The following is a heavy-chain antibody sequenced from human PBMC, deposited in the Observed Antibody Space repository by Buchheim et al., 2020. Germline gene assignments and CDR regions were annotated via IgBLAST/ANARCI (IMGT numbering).Heavy chain of an antibody. V-gene: IGHV4-34*01. CDR1: GGSFSGYY. CDR2: INHSGST. CDR3: ATRPRSYTSGCHY. J-gene: IGHJ4*02. Sequence: QVQLQQWGAGLLKPSETLSLTCAVYGGSFSGYYWSWIRQPPGKGLEWIGEINHSGSTNYNPSLKSRVTISVDTSKNQFSLKVNSVTAADTAVYYCATRPRSYTSGCHYWGQGTL. D-gene: IGHD6-19*01.